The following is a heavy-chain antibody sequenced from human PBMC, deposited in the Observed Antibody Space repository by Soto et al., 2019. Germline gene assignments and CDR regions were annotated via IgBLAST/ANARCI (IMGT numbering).Heavy chain of an antibody. CDR3: ARDSKNYDFWSGYFWKGMDV. V-gene: IGHV3-33*01. Sequence: QPWGSLRLCCAASGFTVSSYGMHWVRQAPGKGLEWVAVIWYDGSNKYYADSVKGRFTISRDNSKNTLYLQMNSLRAEDTAVYYCARDSKNYDFWSGYFWKGMDVWGQGTTVTVSS. CDR1: GFTVSSYG. D-gene: IGHD3-3*01. CDR2: IWYDGSNK. J-gene: IGHJ6*02.